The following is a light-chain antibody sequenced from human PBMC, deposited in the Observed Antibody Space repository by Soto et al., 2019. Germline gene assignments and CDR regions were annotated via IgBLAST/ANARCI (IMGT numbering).Light chain of an antibody. CDR2: DNN. V-gene: IGLV1-40*01. CDR3: QSFDSGLSVVV. CDR1: SSNIGAGYT. Sequence: QSVLTQPPSVSGAPGQRITISCTGSSSNIGAGYTVHWYQHRPGTAPKLLIFDNNNRPSGVPDRFSGSKSGTSASLAITGLQAEDEADYYCQSFDSGLSVVVFGGGTKLTVL. J-gene: IGLJ2*01.